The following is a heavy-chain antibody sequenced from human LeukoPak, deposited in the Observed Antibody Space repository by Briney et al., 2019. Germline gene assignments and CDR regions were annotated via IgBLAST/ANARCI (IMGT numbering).Heavy chain of an antibody. CDR3: AKIAARPGGWFDP. J-gene: IGHJ5*02. CDR2: INPNSGGT. Sequence: ASVKVSCKAPGYTFTGYYMHWVRQAPGQGLEWMGWINPNSGGTNYAQKFQGRVTMTRDTSISTAYMELSRLRSDDTAVYYCAKIAARPGGWFDPWGQGTLVTVSS. CDR1: GYTFTGYY. V-gene: IGHV1-2*02. D-gene: IGHD6-6*01.